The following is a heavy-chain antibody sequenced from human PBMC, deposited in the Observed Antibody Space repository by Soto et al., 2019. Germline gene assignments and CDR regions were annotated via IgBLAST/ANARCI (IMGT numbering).Heavy chain of an antibody. J-gene: IGHJ5*02. CDR2: IYYTGST. V-gene: IGHV4-59*01. CDR1: GGSMSSSYY. D-gene: IGHD3-10*01. Sequence: PSETLSLTCTVSGGSMSSSYYWTWIRQSPGKGLEWIGYIYYTGSTNYNPSLQGRVTISLDTSKNQFSLKLSSVTAADTAVYYCARELFGRSVWFDPWGQGTLVTVSS. CDR3: ARELFGRSVWFDP.